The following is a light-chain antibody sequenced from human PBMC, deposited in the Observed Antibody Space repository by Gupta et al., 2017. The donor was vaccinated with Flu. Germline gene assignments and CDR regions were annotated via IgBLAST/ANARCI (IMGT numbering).Light chain of an antibody. J-gene: IGLJ2*01. CDR3: GSYAVGRDGQL. CDR2: EVS. CDR1: SSDIGGYKQ. V-gene: IGLV2-23*02. Sequence: QSAVRQPPSVAGSPGLPVTLSCTGTSSDIGGYKQVSWYQHHPGKAPKLLIYEVSKRPSGVSDRFSGSKSGNTASLTISGLQTDDEADYYCGSYAVGRDGQLFGGGTKLTVL.